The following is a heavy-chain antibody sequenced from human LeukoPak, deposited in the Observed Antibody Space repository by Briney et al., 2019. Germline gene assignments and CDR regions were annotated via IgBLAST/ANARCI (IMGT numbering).Heavy chain of an antibody. J-gene: IGHJ6*02. CDR3: ARGNIMRDYYYYGMDV. V-gene: IGHV4-59*01. CDR2: IYYSGST. Sequence: PSETPSLTCTVSGGSISSYYWSWIRQPPGKGLEWIGYIYYSGSTNYNPSLKSRVTISVDTSKNQFSLKLSSVTAADTAVYYCARGNIMRDYYYYGMDVWGQGTTVTVSS. CDR1: GGSISSYY.